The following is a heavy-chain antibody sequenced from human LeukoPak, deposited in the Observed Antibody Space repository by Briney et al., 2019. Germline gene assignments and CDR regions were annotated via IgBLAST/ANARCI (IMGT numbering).Heavy chain of an antibody. CDR3: ARAPSYSPIVVVINDYYGMDV. J-gene: IGHJ6*02. V-gene: IGHV1-18*01. CDR1: GYTFTSYG. D-gene: IGHD3-22*01. Sequence: ASVKVSCKASGYTFTSYGISWVRQAPGQGLEWMGWISAYNGNTNYAQKLQGRVTMTTDTSTSTAYMELRSLRSDDTAVYYCARAPSYSPIVVVINDYYGMDVWGQGTTVTVSS. CDR2: ISAYNGNT.